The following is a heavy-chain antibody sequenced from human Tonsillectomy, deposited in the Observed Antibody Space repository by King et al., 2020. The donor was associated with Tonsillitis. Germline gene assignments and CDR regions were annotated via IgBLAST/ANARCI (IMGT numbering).Heavy chain of an antibody. Sequence: EVQLVESGGGLVQPGGSLRLSCAASGFTFSSYSMNWVRQAPGKGLEWVSYISSSSSSIYYADSVKGRFTISRDNAKNSLYLQMNSLRAEDTAVYYCARVGVVVINYYFDYWGQGTLVTVSS. J-gene: IGHJ4*02. CDR1: GFTFSSYS. D-gene: IGHD3-22*01. CDR3: ARVGVVVINYYFDY. CDR2: ISSSSSSI. V-gene: IGHV3-48*04.